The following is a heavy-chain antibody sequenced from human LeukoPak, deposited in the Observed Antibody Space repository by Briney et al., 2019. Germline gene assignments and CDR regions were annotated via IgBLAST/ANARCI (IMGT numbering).Heavy chain of an antibody. CDR3: ARDGYDSSGYILVY. CDR2: IYYSGNT. D-gene: IGHD3-22*01. Sequence: SETLSLTCTVSGDSISSYYWSWIRQPPGKGLEWIGCIYYSGNTNYNPSLKSRVTISIDTSKNQFSLKLSSVTAADTAVYYCARDGYDSSGYILVYWGQGTLVTVSS. CDR1: GDSISSYY. J-gene: IGHJ4*02. V-gene: IGHV4-59*01.